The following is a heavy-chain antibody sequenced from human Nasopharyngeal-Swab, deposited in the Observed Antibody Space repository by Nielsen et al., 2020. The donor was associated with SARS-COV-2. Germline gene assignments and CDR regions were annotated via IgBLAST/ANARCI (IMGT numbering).Heavy chain of an antibody. CDR3: ARGNYGDYTFDV. J-gene: IGHJ3*01. CDR2: ILSGGSIT. V-gene: IGHV3-48*02. CDR1: GFTFSNYW. Sequence: GESLKISCTASGFTFSNYWMNWVRQAPGKGLEWISHILSGGSITDYADSVKGRFTIFRDNGKNSLYLQMNSLRDDDTAVYYCARGNYGDYTFDVWGQGAMVTVSS. D-gene: IGHD4-17*01.